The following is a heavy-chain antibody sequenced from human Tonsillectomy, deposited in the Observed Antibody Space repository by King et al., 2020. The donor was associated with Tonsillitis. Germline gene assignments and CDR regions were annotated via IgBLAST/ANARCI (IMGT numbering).Heavy chain of an antibody. D-gene: IGHD2-2*02. CDR3: ARVGYCTTPPCYKEGEYFQH. V-gene: IGHV3-21*06. CDR1: GFTFSSYS. CDR2: ISSSSAYI. J-gene: IGHJ1*01. Sequence: QLVQSGGSLVKPGGSLRLSCAASGFTFSSYSMSWVRQAPGKGLEWVSSISSSSAYIYYTDAVKGRFTTSRDNDKNSLYLQMNNLRAEDTAVYYCARVGYCTTPPCYKEGEYFQHWGQGTLVTVSS.